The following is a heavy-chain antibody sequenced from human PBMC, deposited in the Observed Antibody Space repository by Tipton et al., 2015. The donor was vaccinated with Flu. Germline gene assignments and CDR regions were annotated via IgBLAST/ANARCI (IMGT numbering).Heavy chain of an antibody. Sequence: TLPLTCTVSGGSISSYYWSWIRQPAGKGLEWIGRIYTSGSTNYNPSLKSRVTMSVDTSKNQFSLKLSSVTAADTAVYYCARDITIFGVVYYSMDVWGQGTTVTVSS. V-gene: IGHV4-4*07. J-gene: IGHJ6*02. CDR2: IYTSGST. CDR1: GGSISSYY. D-gene: IGHD3-3*01. CDR3: ARDITIFGVVYYSMDV.